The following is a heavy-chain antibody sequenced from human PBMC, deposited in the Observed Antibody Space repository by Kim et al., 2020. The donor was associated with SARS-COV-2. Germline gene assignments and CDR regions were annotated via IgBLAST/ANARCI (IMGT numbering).Heavy chain of an antibody. D-gene: IGHD5-12*01. CDR2: ISYDGNRN. V-gene: IGHV3-30*18. J-gene: IGHJ4*01. CDR1: GFSFRICG. CDR3: AKDLGDGYNSGGVVY. Sequence: GGSLRLSCAASGFSFRICGMHWVRQAPGKGLEWVAGISYDGNRNYYADSVTGRFTVSRDNSKNTLYLQMNSLRAEDTAVYYCAKDLGDGYNSGGVVYWG.